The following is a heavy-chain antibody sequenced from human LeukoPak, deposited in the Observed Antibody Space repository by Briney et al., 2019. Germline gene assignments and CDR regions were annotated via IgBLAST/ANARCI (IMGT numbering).Heavy chain of an antibody. J-gene: IGHJ4*02. CDR2: ISAYNGNT. V-gene: IGHV1-18*01. CDR3: ARDTPDWSYGQSIYYFDY. D-gene: IGHD3-16*01. CDR1: GYTFTSYG. Sequence: ASVKVSCKASGYTFTSYGISWVRQAPGQGLEWMGWISAYNGNTNYAQKLQGRVTMTTDASTSTAYMELTSLRSDDTAVYYCARDTPDWSYGQSIYYFDYWGQGTLVTVSS.